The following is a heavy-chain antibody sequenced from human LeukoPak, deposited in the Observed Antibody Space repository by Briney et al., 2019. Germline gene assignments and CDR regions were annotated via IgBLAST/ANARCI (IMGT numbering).Heavy chain of an antibody. Sequence: ASVKVSCKASGYTFTSYDINWVRQAPGQGLEWMGWISAYNGNTNYAQKLQGRVTMTTDTSTSTAYMELRSLRSDDTAVYYCARSGLLWFGEKSIDVWGQGTTVTVSS. CDR2: ISAYNGNT. D-gene: IGHD3-10*01. V-gene: IGHV1-18*01. CDR1: GYTFTSYD. CDR3: ARSGLLWFGEKSIDV. J-gene: IGHJ6*02.